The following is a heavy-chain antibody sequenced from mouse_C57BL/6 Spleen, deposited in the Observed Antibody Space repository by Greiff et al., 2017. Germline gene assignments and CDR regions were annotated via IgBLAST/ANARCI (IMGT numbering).Heavy chain of an antibody. Sequence: IQLQQSGPELVKPGASVKIPCKASGYTFTDYNMDWVKQSHGKSLEWIGDINPNNGGTIYHQKFKGKATLTVDKSSSTAYMELRSLTSEDTAVYYCARTNWDDYYAMDYWGQGTSVTVSS. CDR1: GYTFTDYN. CDR2: INPNNGGT. D-gene: IGHD4-1*01. J-gene: IGHJ4*01. V-gene: IGHV1-18*01. CDR3: ARTNWDDYYAMDY.